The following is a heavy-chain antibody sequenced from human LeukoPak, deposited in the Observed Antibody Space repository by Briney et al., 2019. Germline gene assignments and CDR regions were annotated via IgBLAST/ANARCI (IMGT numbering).Heavy chain of an antibody. CDR2: MNPNSGNT. CDR1: GYTFTSYD. CDR3: ARVGLEWLLNPPDYYYYYMDV. Sequence: ASVKVSCKASGYTFTSYDINWVRQATGQGLEWMGWMNPNSGNTGYAQKFQGRVTITRNTSISTAYMELSSLRSEDTAVYYCARVGLEWLLNPPDYYYYYMDVWGKGTTVTVSS. J-gene: IGHJ6*03. D-gene: IGHD3-3*01. V-gene: IGHV1-8*03.